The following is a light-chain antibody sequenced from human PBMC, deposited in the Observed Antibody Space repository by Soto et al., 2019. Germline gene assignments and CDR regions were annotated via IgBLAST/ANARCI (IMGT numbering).Light chain of an antibody. CDR3: QQYGGSPRT. J-gene: IGKJ1*01. CDR1: QSVSSNY. Sequence: EIVLTQSPGTLSLSPGERATLSCRASQSVSSNYLAWYQQKSGQAPRLLIYGASSRATGIPDRFSGSGSGTDFTLTISSLEPEDFAVYYCQQYGGSPRTFGQGNKVEIK. CDR2: GAS. V-gene: IGKV3-20*01.